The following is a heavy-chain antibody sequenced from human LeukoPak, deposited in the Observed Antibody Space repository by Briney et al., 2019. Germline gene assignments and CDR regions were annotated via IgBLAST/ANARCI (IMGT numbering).Heavy chain of an antibody. CDR1: GVTVSSNY. CDR2: LYTDDNT. D-gene: IGHD4-17*01. J-gene: IGHJ6*03. Sequence: PGGSLRLSCTASGVTVSSNYMNWVRQAPGKGLEWVSILYTDDNTNYPDSVKGRFTISRDTSKNTLYLQMNSLRAEDTAVYYCAKESLNGDHDYYYMDVWGKGTTVTVSS. CDR3: AKESLNGDHDYYYMDV. V-gene: IGHV3-53*01.